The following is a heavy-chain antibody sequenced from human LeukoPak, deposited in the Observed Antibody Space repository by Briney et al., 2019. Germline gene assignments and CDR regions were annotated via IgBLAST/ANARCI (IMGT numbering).Heavy chain of an antibody. Sequence: GGSLRLSCAASGFTFSSYNMNWVRQAPGKGLEWVSYISSSSSTIYYADSVKGRFTISRDNAKNSLYLQMNSLRAVDTAVYYCASDYSGNYFNAFDIWGQGTKVTVSS. CDR1: GFTFSSYN. J-gene: IGHJ3*02. D-gene: IGHD1-26*01. CDR2: ISSSSSTI. CDR3: ASDYSGNYFNAFDI. V-gene: IGHV3-48*01.